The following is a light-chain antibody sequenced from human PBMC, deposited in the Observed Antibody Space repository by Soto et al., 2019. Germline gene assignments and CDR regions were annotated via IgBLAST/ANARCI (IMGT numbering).Light chain of an antibody. Sequence: EIVLTQSPATLSLSPGERATHSSRASQSVSSYLAWYQQKPGQAPRLLIYDASNRATGIPARFSGSGSGTDFTLTISSLEPEDFAVYYCQQRSNWRTFGQGTKVDIK. J-gene: IGKJ1*01. V-gene: IGKV3-11*01. CDR3: QQRSNWRT. CDR1: QSVSSY. CDR2: DAS.